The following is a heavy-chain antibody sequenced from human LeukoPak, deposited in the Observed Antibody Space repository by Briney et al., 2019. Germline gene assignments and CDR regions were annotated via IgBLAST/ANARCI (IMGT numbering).Heavy chain of an antibody. CDR2: IIPIFGTA. CDR3: ENRDGYHFWFDP. CDR1: GGTFSSYA. D-gene: IGHD5-24*01. V-gene: IGHV1-69*05. J-gene: IGHJ5*02. Sequence: SVKVSCTASGGTFSSYAISWVRQAPGQGLEWMGGIIPIFGTANYAQKFQGRVTITTDESTSTAYMELSSLRSEDTAVSYGENRDGYHFWFDPWRQGTLVTVSS.